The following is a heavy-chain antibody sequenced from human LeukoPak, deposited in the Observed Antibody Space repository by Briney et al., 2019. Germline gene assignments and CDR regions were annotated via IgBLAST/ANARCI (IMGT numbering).Heavy chain of an antibody. CDR1: GYTFTGYY. D-gene: IGHD3-22*01. CDR3: ARGMYYYDSSGYHLDY. J-gene: IGHJ4*02. CDR2: INPNSGGT. Sequence: ASVKVSCKPSGYTFTGYYLFWVRQAPGQGLEWMGWINPNSGGTNYAQKFQGRVTMTRDTSISTAYMELSRLRSDDTAVYYCARGMYYYDSSGYHLDYWGQGTLVTVSS. V-gene: IGHV1-2*02.